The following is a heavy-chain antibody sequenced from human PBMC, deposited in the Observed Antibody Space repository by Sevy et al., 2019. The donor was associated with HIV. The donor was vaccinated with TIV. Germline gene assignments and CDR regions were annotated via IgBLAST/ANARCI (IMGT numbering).Heavy chain of an antibody. D-gene: IGHD1-26*01. CDR3: ANAYSGSYSHSYLYALDV. V-gene: IGHV3-30*18. CDR2: ISHDGINE. J-gene: IGHJ6*02. CDR1: GFSFSYYG. Sequence: GGSLRLSCIGSGFSFSYYGIHWVRQAPGKGLDWVALISHDGINEYYANYVKGRFTNSRDNSKNTVYLEMNSLRNVDTAIYFCANAYSGSYSHSYLYALDVWGQGTTVTVSS.